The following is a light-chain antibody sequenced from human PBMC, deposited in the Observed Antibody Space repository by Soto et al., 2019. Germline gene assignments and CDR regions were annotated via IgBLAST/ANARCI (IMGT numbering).Light chain of an antibody. CDR3: QQTYNTPWT. CDR1: QTTNNY. V-gene: IGKV1-39*01. CDR2: GAS. Sequence: DIQMTQSPSSLSASVGDRFTITCRASQTTNNYLNWYQQKPGEAPKLLIYGASTLQSGVPSRFSGSGSGTDFTLTINSLQPEDSATYYCQQTYNTPWTFGQGTKVDIK. J-gene: IGKJ1*01.